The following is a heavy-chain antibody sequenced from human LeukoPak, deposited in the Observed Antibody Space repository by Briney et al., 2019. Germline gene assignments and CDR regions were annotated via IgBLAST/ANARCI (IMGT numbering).Heavy chain of an antibody. J-gene: IGHJ5*02. Sequence: GPSAKVSCKASGGTLSSYAISWVGQAPGPGREWLGRFIPILGIANYAQKFQGRVTITADKSTSTAYMELRRLRSEVTAVYCGARRFRGGLNNRFDPWGQGTLVTVSS. CDR1: GGTLSSYA. V-gene: IGHV1-69*04. CDR3: ARRFRGGLNNRFDP. D-gene: IGHD3-16*01. CDR2: FIPILGIA.